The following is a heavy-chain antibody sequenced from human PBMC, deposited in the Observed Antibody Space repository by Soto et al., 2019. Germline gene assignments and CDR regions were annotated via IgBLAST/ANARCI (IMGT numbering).Heavy chain of an antibody. CDR2: ISDSGGNT. CDR3: SKWSGFGDA. Sequence: EVQLTESGGGLVQPVGSLRLSCAASGFTFSSYSMTWVRQAPGKGLEWVSGISDSGGNTWYADSVKGRFTISRDNSKNTLFLQMNSLRAEDTAVYFCSKWSGFGDAWGQGTLVTVSS. D-gene: IGHD3-10*01. J-gene: IGHJ5*02. V-gene: IGHV3-23*01. CDR1: GFTFSSYS.